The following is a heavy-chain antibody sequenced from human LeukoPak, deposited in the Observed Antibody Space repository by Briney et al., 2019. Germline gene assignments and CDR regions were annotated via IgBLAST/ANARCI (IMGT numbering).Heavy chain of an antibody. V-gene: IGHV3-20*04. CDR1: GFTFDDYG. Sequence: PGGSLRLSCAASGFTFDDYGMSWVRQAPGKGLEWVSGINWNGGSTGYADSVKGRFTISRDNAKNSLYLQMNSLRAEDTALYYCTKEWRYGSGSYMIDNWGQGTLVTVSS. CDR3: TKEWRYGSGSYMIDN. D-gene: IGHD3-10*01. CDR2: INWNGGST. J-gene: IGHJ4*02.